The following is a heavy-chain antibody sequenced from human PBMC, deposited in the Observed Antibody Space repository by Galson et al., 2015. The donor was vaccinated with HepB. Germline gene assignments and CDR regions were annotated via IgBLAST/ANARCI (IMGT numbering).Heavy chain of an antibody. J-gene: IGHJ4*02. CDR2: ISSSSHYV. D-gene: IGHD4-17*01. V-gene: IGHV3-21*01. CDR1: GFTFSSYS. Sequence: SLRLSCAASGFTFSSYSMNWVRQAPGKGLEWVSSISSSSHYVSYADSVKGRFTISRDNARNSLYLQVNSLRAEDTAVYYCAREGYGDYYFDYRGQGTLVTVSS. CDR3: AREGYGDYYFDY.